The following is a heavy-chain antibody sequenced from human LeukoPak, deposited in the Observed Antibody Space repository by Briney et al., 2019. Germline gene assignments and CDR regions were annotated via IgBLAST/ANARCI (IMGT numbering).Heavy chain of an antibody. Sequence: GGSLRLSCAASGFTFDDYTMHWVRQAPGKGLEWVSLISWDGGSTYYADSVKGRFTISRDNSKNSLYLQMNSLRTEDTALYYCSKAPPLDYYYYMDDWGKGTTVTVSS. J-gene: IGHJ6*03. CDR1: GFTFDDYT. CDR2: ISWDGGST. CDR3: SKAPPLDYYYYMDD. V-gene: IGHV3-43*01.